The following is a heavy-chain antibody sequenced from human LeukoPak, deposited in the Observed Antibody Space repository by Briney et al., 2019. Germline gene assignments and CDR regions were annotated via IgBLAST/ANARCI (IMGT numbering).Heavy chain of an antibody. CDR3: ARGYYYGSGSFSNNWFDP. Sequence: GGSLRLSCVASGFTFSSYWMGWVRQAPGKGLEWVAFIKEDGSEKYYVDSVKGRFTISRDNAKNSLFLQMNSLRAEDTAVYYCARGYYYGSGSFSNNWFDPWGQGTLVTVSS. V-gene: IGHV3-7*01. D-gene: IGHD3-10*01. CDR2: IKEDGSEK. CDR1: GFTFSSYW. J-gene: IGHJ5*02.